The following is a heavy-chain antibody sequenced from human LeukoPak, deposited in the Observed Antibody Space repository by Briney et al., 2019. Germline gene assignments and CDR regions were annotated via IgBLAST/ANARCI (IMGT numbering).Heavy chain of an antibody. CDR2: ISGSGGST. CDR3: ARVAFRLRLPEDQN. Sequence: PSGGSLRLSCAASGFTFSSYAMSWVRQAPGKGLEWVSAISGSGGSTYYADSVKGRFTISRDNSKNTLYLQMNSLRGEDTAVYYCARVAFRLRLPEDQNWGQGTLVTVSS. V-gene: IGHV3-23*01. D-gene: IGHD3-16*01. CDR1: GFTFSSYA. J-gene: IGHJ4*02.